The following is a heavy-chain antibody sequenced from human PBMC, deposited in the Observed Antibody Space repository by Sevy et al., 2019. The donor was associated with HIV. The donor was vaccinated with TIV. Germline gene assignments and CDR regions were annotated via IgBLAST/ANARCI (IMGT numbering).Heavy chain of an antibody. CDR3: MRGKLGATIEDKSFDY. D-gene: IGHD1-26*01. V-gene: IGHV4-34*08. Sequence: SETLSLTCAVYGGTFSGHYWSWIRQPPGKRLEWIGQINHSGGTNYNPSLKSRVTISADTSKNQFSLKLTSVTAADTAVYYCMRGKLGATIEDKSFDYWGRGTLVTVSS. CDR1: GGTFSGHY. J-gene: IGHJ4*02. CDR2: INHSGGT.